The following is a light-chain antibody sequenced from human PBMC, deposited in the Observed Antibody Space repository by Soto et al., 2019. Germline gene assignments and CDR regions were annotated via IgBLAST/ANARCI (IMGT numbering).Light chain of an antibody. CDR2: KNS. V-gene: IGLV1-47*01. CDR3: AAWEDSLSGPV. J-gene: IGLJ2*01. CDR1: RSNIGSNY. Sequence: QSVLTQPPSASGTPGQRVTISCSGSRSNIGSNYVYWYQQLPGTAPKLLIYKNSQRPSGVPDRFSGSKSGTSASLAISGLRSEDEADYYCAAWEDSLSGPVFGGGTKLTVL.